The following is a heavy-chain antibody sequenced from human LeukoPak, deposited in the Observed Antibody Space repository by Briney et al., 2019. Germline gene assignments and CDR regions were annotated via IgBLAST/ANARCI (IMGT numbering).Heavy chain of an antibody. J-gene: IGHJ4*02. Sequence: ASVKVSCKVSGYTLTELSMHWVRQAPGKGLEWMGGFDPEDGETIYAQKFQGRVTMTEDTSTDTAYMELSSLRSEDTAVYYCATFGPDGSWANFDYWGQGTLVTVSS. CDR1: GYTLTELS. CDR2: FDPEDGET. D-gene: IGHD1-26*01. CDR3: ATFGPDGSWANFDY. V-gene: IGHV1-24*01.